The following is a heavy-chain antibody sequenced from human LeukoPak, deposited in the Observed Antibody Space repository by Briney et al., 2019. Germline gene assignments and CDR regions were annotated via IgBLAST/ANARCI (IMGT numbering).Heavy chain of an antibody. D-gene: IGHD3-22*01. CDR1: GFTFSSYS. V-gene: IGHV3-21*04. CDR3: ARPYYYDSSGAVPYYFDY. CDR2: ISSSSSYI. J-gene: IGHJ4*02. Sequence: GGSLRLSCAASGFTFSSYSMNWVRQAPGKGLEWVSSISSSSSYIYYADSVKGRFTISRDNSKNTLYLQMNSLRAEDTAVYYCARPYYYDSSGAVPYYFDYWGQGTLVTVSS.